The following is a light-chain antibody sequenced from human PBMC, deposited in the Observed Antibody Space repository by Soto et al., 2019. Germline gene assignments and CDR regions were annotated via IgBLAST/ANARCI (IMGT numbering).Light chain of an antibody. CDR1: NIGSKS. J-gene: IGLJ3*02. Sequence: SYELTQPPSVSVAPGKTASVACGGSNIGSKSVHWYQKKSGQAPVLVMYYGSDRPSGTPERFSGSNSGNTATLTISRVEAGDEADYYCQVWDLSSGHVVFGGGTKLTVL. CDR2: YGS. V-gene: IGLV3-21*01. CDR3: QVWDLSSGHVV.